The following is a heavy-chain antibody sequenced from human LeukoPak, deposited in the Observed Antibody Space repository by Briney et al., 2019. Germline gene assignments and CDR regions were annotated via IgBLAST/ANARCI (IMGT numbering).Heavy chain of an antibody. D-gene: IGHD6-19*01. Sequence: GGSLRLSCAASGFTFSSYAIHWVRQAPGKGLEWVSYISRSGSTIYYAASVKGRFTISRDNAKNSLYLQMNSLRDEDTAVYYCARGSLSQYSSAWTHDYWGQGTLVTVSS. CDR3: ARGSLSQYSSAWTHDY. CDR1: GFTFSSYA. CDR2: ISRSGSTI. J-gene: IGHJ4*02. V-gene: IGHV3-48*03.